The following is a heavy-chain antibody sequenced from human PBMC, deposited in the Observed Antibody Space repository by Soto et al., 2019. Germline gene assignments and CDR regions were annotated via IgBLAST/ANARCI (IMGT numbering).Heavy chain of an antibody. D-gene: IGHD2-8*01. CDR1: GFTFDNYA. Sequence: EVQMLESGGGLVQPGGSLRLSCAASGFTFDNYAMSWVRQAPGKGLEWVAAVDVGGENTYYADPVKGRFTISSDSSKNTLSLQMNSLRVEDTAVYYCAKRDVAGRVRILQFLIDSWGQGTLVTVSS. CDR2: VDVGGENT. CDR3: AKRDVAGRVRILQFLIDS. J-gene: IGHJ4*02. V-gene: IGHV3-23*01.